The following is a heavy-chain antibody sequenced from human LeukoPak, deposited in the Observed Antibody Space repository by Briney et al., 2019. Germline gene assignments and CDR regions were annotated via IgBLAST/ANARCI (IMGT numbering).Heavy chain of an antibody. CDR1: GGSFSGYY. D-gene: IGHD3-3*01. CDR3: ARHEAQYYDFWSGYYTNYFDY. Sequence: SETLSLTCAVYGGSFSGYYWSWIRQPPGKGLEWIGEINHSGSTNYNPSLKSRVTISVDTSKNQFSLKLSSVTAADTAVYYCARHEAQYYDFWSGYYTNYFDYWGQGTLVTVSS. J-gene: IGHJ4*02. CDR2: INHSGST. V-gene: IGHV4-34*01.